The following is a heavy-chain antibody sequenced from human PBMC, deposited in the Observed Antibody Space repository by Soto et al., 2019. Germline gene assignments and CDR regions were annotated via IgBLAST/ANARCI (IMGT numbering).Heavy chain of an antibody. CDR3: AKEWDAHPHFDY. Sequence: QVQLVESGGGVVQPGRSLRLSCAGSGFVFSDHGIHWVRQAPGKGLEWLAAISYDGGNKYYADSVKGRFTISRDNSENTVYLQMNSVTTEDTASYYCAKEWDAHPHFDYWGQGTLVTVSS. D-gene: IGHD1-26*01. J-gene: IGHJ4*02. CDR1: GFVFSDHG. CDR2: ISYDGGNK. V-gene: IGHV3-30*18.